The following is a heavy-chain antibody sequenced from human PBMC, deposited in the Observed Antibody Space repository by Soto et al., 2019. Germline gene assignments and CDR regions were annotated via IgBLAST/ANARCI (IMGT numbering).Heavy chain of an antibody. V-gene: IGHV3-74*01. CDR1: GFTFSSYW. CDR2: INSDGSST. CDR3: AREGEMAPFDY. Sequence: GGSLRLSCAASGFTFSSYWMYWVRQAPGKGLVWVSRINSDGSSTSYADSVKGRFTISRDNAKNTLYLQMNSLRAEDTAVYYCAREGEMAPFDYWGQGTLVTVSS. D-gene: IGHD3-16*01. J-gene: IGHJ4*02.